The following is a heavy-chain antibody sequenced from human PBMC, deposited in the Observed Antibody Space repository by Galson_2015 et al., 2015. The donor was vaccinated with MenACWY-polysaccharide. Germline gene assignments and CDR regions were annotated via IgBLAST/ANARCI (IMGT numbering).Heavy chain of an antibody. Sequence: SLRLSCAASGFNFRGSGMHWVRQAPGKGLEWVALIQNDGSIKVYVDSVKGRFTISRDNSKNTLFLEMNSLRAEDTAVYFCAREGSRTVFHAFDIWGQGTMATVSS. V-gene: IGHV3-33*05. CDR1: GFNFRGSG. CDR2: IQNDGSIK. CDR3: AREGSRTVFHAFDI. J-gene: IGHJ3*02. D-gene: IGHD6-13*01.